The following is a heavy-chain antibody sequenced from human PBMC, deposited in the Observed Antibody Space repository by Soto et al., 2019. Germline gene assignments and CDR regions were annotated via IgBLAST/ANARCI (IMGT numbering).Heavy chain of an antibody. V-gene: IGHV3-33*01. Sequence: QVQLVESGGGVVQPGGSLRLSCAASGFTFTAYGMHWVRQAPGKGLEWVAVIWYDGTKKYYADSVKGRFAISRDNSRNSLYLHVNSLIVEDTAVYYCARDLGHGNGPFDYWGQGALVTVSS. CDR1: GFTFTAYG. D-gene: IGHD1-26*01. CDR2: IWYDGTKK. CDR3: ARDLGHGNGPFDY. J-gene: IGHJ4*02.